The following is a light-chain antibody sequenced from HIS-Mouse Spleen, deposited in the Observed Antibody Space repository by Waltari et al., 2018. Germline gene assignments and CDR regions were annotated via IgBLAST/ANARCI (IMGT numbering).Light chain of an antibody. Sequence: SSELTQDPAVSVALGQTVRLTCHGASLRSYYARWYQQKPGQAPVLVIYGKNNRPSGIPDRFSGSSSGNTASLTITGAQAEDEADYYCNSRDSSGNHLGVFGGGTKLTVL. V-gene: IGLV3-19*01. CDR1: SLRSYY. J-gene: IGLJ2*01. CDR2: GKN. CDR3: NSRDSSGNHLGV.